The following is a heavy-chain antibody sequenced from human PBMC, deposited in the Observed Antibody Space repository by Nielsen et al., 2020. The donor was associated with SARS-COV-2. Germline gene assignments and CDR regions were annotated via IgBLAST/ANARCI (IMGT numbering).Heavy chain of an antibody. D-gene: IGHD5-18*01. V-gene: IGHV6-1*01. CDR1: GDSVSSNSAA. CDR2: TYYRSKWYN. Sequence: LRLSCAISGDSVSSNSAAWNWIRQSPSRGLEWLGRTYYRSKWYNDYAVSVKSRITINPDTSKNQFSLQLNSVTPEDTAVYYCARDRVDTAMVTEGLDYWGQGTLVTVSS. CDR3: ARDRVDTAMVTEGLDY. J-gene: IGHJ4*02.